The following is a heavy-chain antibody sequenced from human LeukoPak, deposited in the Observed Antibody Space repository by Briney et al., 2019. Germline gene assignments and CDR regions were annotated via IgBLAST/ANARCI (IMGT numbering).Heavy chain of an antibody. CDR3: AKFMVCSSTSCYKGFDY. V-gene: IGHV3-23*01. D-gene: IGHD2-2*02. Sequence: PGGSLRLSCAASGFTFSSYAMSWVRQAPGKGLEWVSAISGSGGSAYYADSVKGRFTISRDNSKNTLYLQMNSLRAEDTAVYYCAKFMVCSSTSCYKGFDYWGQGTLVTVSS. CDR2: ISGSGGSA. CDR1: GFTFSSYA. J-gene: IGHJ4*02.